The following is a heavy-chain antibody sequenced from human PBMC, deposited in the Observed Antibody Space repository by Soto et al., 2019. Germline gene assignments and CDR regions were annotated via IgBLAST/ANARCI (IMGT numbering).Heavy chain of an antibody. CDR3: ARDLPPASMVRGGNYGMDV. CDR1: RDTFPSYA. D-gene: IGHD3-10*01. V-gene: IGHV1-3*01. J-gene: IGHJ6*02. Sequence: GXSVEVSFKASRDTFPSYAMHWVRQAPGQRLEWMGWINAGNGNTKYSQKFQGRVTITRDTSASTAYMELSSLRSEDTAVYYCARDLPPASMVRGGNYGMDVWGQGTTVTVSS. CDR2: INAGNGNT.